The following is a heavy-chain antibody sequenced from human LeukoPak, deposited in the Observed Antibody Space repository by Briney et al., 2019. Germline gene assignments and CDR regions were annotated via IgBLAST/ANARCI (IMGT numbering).Heavy chain of an antibody. CDR1: GFAFSNCG. D-gene: IGHD1-1*01. Sequence: PGGSLRLSCATSGFAFSNCGMGWVRQAPGRGLEWVSSIGGNSGIQTYYADAVKGRFTISRDNTKDPLYLQMDSPRAEDTSVYYCARSSPRGWNGGFDYWGQGTLVTVSS. CDR2: IGGNSGIQT. V-gene: IGHV3-23*01. CDR3: ARSSPRGWNGGFDY. J-gene: IGHJ4*02.